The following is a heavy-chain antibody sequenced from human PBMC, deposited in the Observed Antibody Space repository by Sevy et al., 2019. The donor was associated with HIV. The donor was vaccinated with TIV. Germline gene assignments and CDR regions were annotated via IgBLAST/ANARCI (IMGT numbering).Heavy chain of an antibody. CDR3: GRDRAAAGKKYFCYGVDV. D-gene: IGHD6-13*01. CDR2: INPSGVSA. CDR1: GYTFTSNY. V-gene: IGHV1-46*01. J-gene: IGHJ6*02. Sequence: ASVKVSCKASGYTFTSNYMHWVRQAPGQGLEWMGIINPSGVSASYAQKFQGRVTVTRDTSTSTVYMELSSLRSEDTAAYYCGRDRAAAGKKYFCYGVDVWGQGTTVTVSS.